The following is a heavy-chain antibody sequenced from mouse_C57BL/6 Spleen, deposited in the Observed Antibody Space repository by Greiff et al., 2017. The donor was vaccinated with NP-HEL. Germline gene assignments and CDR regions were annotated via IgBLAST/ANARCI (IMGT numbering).Heavy chain of an antibody. D-gene: IGHD4-1*01. CDR1: GYSITSGYY. V-gene: IGHV3-6*01. J-gene: IGHJ4*01. CDR2: ISYDGSN. CDR3: ARDRLGNAMDY. Sequence: EVQLQESGPGLVKPSQSLSLTCSVTGYSITSGYYWNWIRQFPGNKLEWMGYISYDGSNNYNPSLKNRISITRDTSKNQFFLKLNSVTTEDTATYYCARDRLGNAMDYWGQGTSVTVSS.